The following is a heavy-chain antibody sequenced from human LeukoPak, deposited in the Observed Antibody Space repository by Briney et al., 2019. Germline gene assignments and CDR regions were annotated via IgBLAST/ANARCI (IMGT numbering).Heavy chain of an antibody. Sequence: KPSETLSLTCTVSGGSISSGDYYWTWIRQHPGKGLEWIGYIHYSGSTYYNPSLKSRVTISTDTSKKLFSLRLTSVTAADTAVYYCARGPDYYDARGYHWYFDYWGQGTLVTVSS. J-gene: IGHJ4*02. CDR1: GGSISSGDYY. CDR2: IHYSGST. V-gene: IGHV4-31*03. CDR3: ARGPDYYDARGYHWYFDY. D-gene: IGHD3-22*01.